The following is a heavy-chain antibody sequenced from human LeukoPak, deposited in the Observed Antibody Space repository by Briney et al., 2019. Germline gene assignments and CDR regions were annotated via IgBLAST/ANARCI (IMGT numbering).Heavy chain of an antibody. Sequence: PGGSLRLSCVPSGFTFSSYAMNWVRQAPGKGLEWVSYISSSSDIIYYADSVKGRFTISRDNAKNSLYLQMNSLRAEDTAVYYCARDTRGESDYWGQGTLVTVSS. V-gene: IGHV3-48*04. D-gene: IGHD2-2*01. J-gene: IGHJ4*02. CDR3: ARDTRGESDY. CDR1: GFTFSSYA. CDR2: ISSSSDII.